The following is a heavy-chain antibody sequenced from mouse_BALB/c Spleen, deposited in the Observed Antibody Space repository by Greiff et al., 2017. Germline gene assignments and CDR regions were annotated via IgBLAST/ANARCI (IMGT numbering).Heavy chain of an antibody. J-gene: IGHJ3*01. V-gene: IGHV5-17*02. CDR2: ISSGSSTI. Sequence: EVHLVESGGGLVQPGGSRKLSCAASGFTFSSFGMHWVRQAPEKGLEWVAYISSGSSTIYYADTVKGRFTISRDNPKNTLFLQMTSLRSEDTAMYYCARLGYDYEAYWGQGTLVTVSA. D-gene: IGHD2-4*01. CDR3: ARLGYDYEAY. CDR1: GFTFSSFG.